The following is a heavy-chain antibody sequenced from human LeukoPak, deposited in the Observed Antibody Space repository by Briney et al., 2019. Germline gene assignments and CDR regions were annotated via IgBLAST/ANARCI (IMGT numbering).Heavy chain of an antibody. CDR1: GFTFSRYS. Sequence: GGSLRLSCAASGFTFSRYSTHWVRQAPGKGLEYVSAISNNGGSTYYAKSVKGRFTISRDNSKNTLYLQMGSLRAEDMAVYYCARTSIAAREADYWGQGTLVTVSS. J-gene: IGHJ4*02. CDR3: ARTSIAAREADY. D-gene: IGHD6-6*01. V-gene: IGHV3-64*01. CDR2: ISNNGGST.